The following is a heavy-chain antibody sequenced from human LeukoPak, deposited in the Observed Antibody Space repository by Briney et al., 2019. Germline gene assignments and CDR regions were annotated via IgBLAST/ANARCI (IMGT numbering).Heavy chain of an antibody. V-gene: IGHV3-30*18. Sequence: GGCLRLSCAASGFSFSSYGMHWVRQAPGKGRKWVAVISYDGSNKYYADSVKGRLTISRDNSKKTLYLEINSPRAEDTAVYYCAKVPGPYYFDYWGQGTPVTVSS. CDR3: AKVPGPYYFDY. CDR2: ISYDGSNK. CDR1: GFSFSSYG. J-gene: IGHJ4*02. D-gene: IGHD7-27*01.